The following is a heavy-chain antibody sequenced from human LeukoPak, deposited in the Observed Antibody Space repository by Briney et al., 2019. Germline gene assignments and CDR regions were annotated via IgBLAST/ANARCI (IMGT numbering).Heavy chain of an antibody. CDR3: ARARTTAFPSFDY. CDR2: INHSGST. J-gene: IGHJ4*02. D-gene: IGHD4-11*01. Sequence: SETLSLTCAVYGGSFSGYYWSWIRQPPGKGLEWIGEINHSGSTNYNPSLKSRVTILVDTSKNQFSLKLSSVTAADTAVYYCARARTTAFPSFDYWGQGTLVTVSS. CDR1: GGSFSGYY. V-gene: IGHV4-34*01.